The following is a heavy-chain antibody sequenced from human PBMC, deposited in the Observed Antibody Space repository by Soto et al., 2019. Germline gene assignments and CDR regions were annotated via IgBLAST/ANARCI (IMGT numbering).Heavy chain of an antibody. D-gene: IGHD4-17*01. CDR3: ATNTVTKVDDY. Sequence: GGSLRLSCSASGFTFSNFWMSWVRQAPGKGLEWVANIKQDGSEKNYVDSVKGRFIISRDNAKNSLSLQMNSLRAEDTAVYYCATNTVTKVDDYWGERTVVTGSA. CDR1: GFTFSNFW. V-gene: IGHV3-7*03. CDR2: IKQDGSEK. J-gene: IGHJ4*02.